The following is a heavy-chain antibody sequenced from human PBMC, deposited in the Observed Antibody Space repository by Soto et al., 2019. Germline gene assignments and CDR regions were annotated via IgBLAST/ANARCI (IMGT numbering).Heavy chain of an antibody. CDR3: ARDSSSWYSNWFDP. J-gene: IGHJ5*02. D-gene: IGHD6-13*01. Sequence: VKVSFKASGYTFTGYYMHWVRQSPGQGLEWMGWINPNSGGTNYAQKFQVRVTMTRDTSISTAYMELSRLRSDDTAVYYCARDSSSWYSNWFDPWGQGTLVTVSS. V-gene: IGHV1-2*02. CDR1: GYTFTGYY. CDR2: INPNSGGT.